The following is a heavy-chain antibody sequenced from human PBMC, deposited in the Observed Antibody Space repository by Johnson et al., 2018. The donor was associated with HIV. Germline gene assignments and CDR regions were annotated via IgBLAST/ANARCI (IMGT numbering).Heavy chain of an antibody. V-gene: IGHV3-11*04. Sequence: QVQLVESGGGLIQPGGSLRLSCAASGFTVSSNYMSWVRQAPGKGLEWVSYISSSGSTIYYADSVKGRFTISRDNAKNTLYLQMNSLRAEDTAVYYCARGDYVYMDYSAFDIWGQGTMVTVSS. D-gene: IGHD5/OR15-5a*01. CDR1: GFTVSSNY. J-gene: IGHJ3*02. CDR2: ISSSGSTI. CDR3: ARGDYVYMDYSAFDI.